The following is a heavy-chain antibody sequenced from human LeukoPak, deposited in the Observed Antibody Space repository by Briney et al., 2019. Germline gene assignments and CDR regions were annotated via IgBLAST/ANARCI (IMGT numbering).Heavy chain of an antibody. CDR3: ARDGGFFDY. CDR2: IYYSGST. Sequence: SETLSLTCTVSGGSISSSSYYWGWIRQPPGKGLEWIGSIYYSGSTYYNPSLKSRVTISVDTSKNQFSLKLSSVTAADTAVYYWARDGGFFDYWGEGTLVTVSS. D-gene: IGHD3-16*01. V-gene: IGHV4-39*02. CDR1: GGSISSSSYY. J-gene: IGHJ4*02.